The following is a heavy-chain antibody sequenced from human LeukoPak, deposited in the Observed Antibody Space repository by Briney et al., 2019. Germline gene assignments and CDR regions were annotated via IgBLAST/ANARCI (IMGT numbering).Heavy chain of an antibody. Sequence: GGSLRLSCAASGFTVRSIYMTWVRQAPGKGLEWVSSFYSGGSSYYADSVKGRFIISRDSSTDTLYLQMNSLRVEDTAVYLCARDRGYGYGFFDYWGQGTLVTVSS. V-gene: IGHV3-53*01. CDR2: FYSGGSS. CDR1: GFTVRSIY. J-gene: IGHJ4*02. CDR3: ARDRGYGYGFFDY. D-gene: IGHD5-18*01.